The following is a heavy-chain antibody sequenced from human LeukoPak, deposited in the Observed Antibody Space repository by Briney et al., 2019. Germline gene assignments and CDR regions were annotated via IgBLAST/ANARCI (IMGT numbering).Heavy chain of an antibody. CDR1: GFTFSSYS. Sequence: GGSLRLSCTASGFTFSSYSMNWVRQAPGKGLEWVSYISSSSSTIYYADSVKGRFTISRDNAKNSLYLQMNSLRAEDTAVYYCARDYDILTGYSGMDVWGQGTTVTVPS. J-gene: IGHJ6*02. D-gene: IGHD3-9*01. V-gene: IGHV3-48*04. CDR3: ARDYDILTGYSGMDV. CDR2: ISSSSSTI.